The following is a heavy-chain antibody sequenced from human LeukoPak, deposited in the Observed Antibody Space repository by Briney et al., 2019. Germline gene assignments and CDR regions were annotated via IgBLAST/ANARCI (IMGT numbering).Heavy chain of an antibody. V-gene: IGHV3-30*18. Sequence: GGSLRLSCAASGFTFSSYGMHWVRQAPGKGLEWVAVISYDGSNKYYADSVKGRFTISRDNSKNTLYLQMNSPRAEDTAVYYCAKGSSGYYYEGAFDIWGQGTMVTVSS. CDR3: AKGSSGYYYEGAFDI. D-gene: IGHD3-22*01. J-gene: IGHJ3*02. CDR1: GFTFSSYG. CDR2: ISYDGSNK.